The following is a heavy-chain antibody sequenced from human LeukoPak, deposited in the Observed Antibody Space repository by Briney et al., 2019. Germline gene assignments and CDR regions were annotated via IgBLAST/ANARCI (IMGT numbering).Heavy chain of an antibody. CDR1: GYTFTSYD. J-gene: IGHJ6*03. CDR2: MNPNRGNT. CDR3: ARVLSRNYDFWSGYRDHYYYYYMDV. Sequence: ASVKVSCKASGYTFTSYDINWVRQATGQGLEWMGWMNPNRGNTGYAQKFQGRVTMTRNTSISTAYMELSSLRSEDTAVYYCARVLSRNYDFWSGYRDHYYYYYMDVWGKGTTVTVSS. V-gene: IGHV1-8*01. D-gene: IGHD3-3*01.